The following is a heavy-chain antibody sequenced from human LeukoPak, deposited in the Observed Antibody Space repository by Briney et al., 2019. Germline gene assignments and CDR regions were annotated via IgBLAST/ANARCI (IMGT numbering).Heavy chain of an antibody. CDR1: GFIVSSNY. Sequence: GGSLRLSCAASGFIVSSNYMSWVRQAPGKGLECVSVIFSGGGTYYADAVKGRFTISRDNSKSTLYLQMNSLRAEDTAVYYCASGRPAAAASDSWGQGTLVTVSS. D-gene: IGHD6-13*01. J-gene: IGHJ4*02. CDR3: ASGRPAAAASDS. CDR2: IFSGGGT. V-gene: IGHV3-66*01.